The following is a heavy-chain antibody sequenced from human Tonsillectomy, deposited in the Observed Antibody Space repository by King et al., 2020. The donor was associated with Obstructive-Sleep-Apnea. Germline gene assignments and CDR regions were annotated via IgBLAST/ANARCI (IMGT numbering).Heavy chain of an antibody. D-gene: IGHD3-3*01. Sequence: QLVQSGGGVVQPGRSLRLSWSASGFTFRNYDMHWVRQAPGKGLKFLSTISYDGSNKYYADSLKGRFTISRDRSKNTLYLQVSSLKTEDTGVYYCARGVDRLTSFGVPWDFWGRGTLVTVSS. V-gene: IGHV3-30*14. CDR3: ARGVDRLTSFGVPWDF. CDR1: GFTFRNYD. J-gene: IGHJ4*02. CDR2: ISYDGSNK.